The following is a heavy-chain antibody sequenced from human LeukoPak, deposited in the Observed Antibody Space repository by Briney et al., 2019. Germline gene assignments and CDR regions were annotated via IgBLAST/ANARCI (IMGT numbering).Heavy chain of an antibody. CDR1: GGSISSSSYY. CDR3: ARSSGWVGY. V-gene: IGHV4-39*01. Sequence: SETLSLTCTVSGGSISSSSYYWGWIRQPPGKGLGWIGSIYYSGSSYYNPSLKSRVTISVDTSKNQFSLKLSSVTAADTAVYYCARSSGWVGYWGQGTLVTVSS. J-gene: IGHJ4*02. CDR2: IYYSGSS. D-gene: IGHD6-19*01.